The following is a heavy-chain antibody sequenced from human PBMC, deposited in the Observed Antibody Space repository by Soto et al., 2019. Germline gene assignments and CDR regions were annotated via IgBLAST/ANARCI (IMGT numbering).Heavy chain of an antibody. Sequence: GGSLRLSCAASEFTFSSYAMTWVRQAPGKGLEWVSSISGSGANTYYADSVKGRFTISRDNSKNTLYLQMNSLRADDTAVYYCAKSGSHSYFDYWGQGTLVTVSS. V-gene: IGHV3-23*01. J-gene: IGHJ4*02. CDR3: AKSGSHSYFDY. CDR2: ISGSGANT. D-gene: IGHD1-26*01. CDR1: EFTFSSYA.